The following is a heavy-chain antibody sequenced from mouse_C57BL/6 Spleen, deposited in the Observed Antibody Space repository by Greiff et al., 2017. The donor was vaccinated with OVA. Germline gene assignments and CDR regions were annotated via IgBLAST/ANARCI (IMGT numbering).Heavy chain of an antibody. CDR1: GYSFTSCYF. Sequence: EVQLQQSGPGLVKPSQSLSLTCSVSGYSFTSCYFWNWIRQFPGNKLEWLGYISYDGSNNYNPSLKNRNSITRDTSKNQFFLKLNSVTTEDTATYYCARDYYGSSPSFAYWGQGTLVTVSA. CDR3: ARDYYGSSPSFAY. D-gene: IGHD1-1*01. CDR2: ISYDGSN. J-gene: IGHJ3*01. V-gene: IGHV3-6*01.